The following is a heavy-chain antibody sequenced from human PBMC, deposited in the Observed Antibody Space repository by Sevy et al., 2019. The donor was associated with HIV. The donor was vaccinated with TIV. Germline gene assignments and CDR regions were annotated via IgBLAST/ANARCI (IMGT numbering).Heavy chain of an antibody. CDR3: ARRPYYDASGYYYYYYGMDV. V-gene: IGHV3-66*01. CDR1: GFTVSGNY. CDR2: IDSGGST. D-gene: IGHD3-22*01. Sequence: GGCLRLSCEASGFTVSGNYMAWVRLAPGKGLEWVSLIDSGGSTYYADSVKGRFTISRDNAKNTLYLQMNPLRAEDTAVYFCARRPYYDASGYYYYYYGMDVWGQGTTVTVSS. J-gene: IGHJ6*02.